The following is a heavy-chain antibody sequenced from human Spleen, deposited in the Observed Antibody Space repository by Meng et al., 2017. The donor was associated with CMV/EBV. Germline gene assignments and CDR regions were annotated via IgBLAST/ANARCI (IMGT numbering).Heavy chain of an antibody. V-gene: IGHV4-34*01. Sequence: SETLSLTCAVYGGSFSGYYWSWIPQPPGKGLEWIGEINHSGSTNYNPSLKSRVTISVDTSKNQFSLKLSSVTAADTAVYCCAYIGWYGSLDVWGQGTTVTVSS. D-gene: IGHD3-10*01. CDR1: GGSFSGYY. CDR3: AYIGWYGSLDV. J-gene: IGHJ6*02. CDR2: INHSGST.